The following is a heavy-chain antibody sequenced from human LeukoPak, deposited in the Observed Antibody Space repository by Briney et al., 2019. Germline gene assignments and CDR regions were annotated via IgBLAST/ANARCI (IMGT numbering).Heavy chain of an antibody. J-gene: IGHJ5*02. D-gene: IGHD6-19*01. CDR2: IYSGGRT. Sequence: SETLSLTCTVSGGSITSGNNYWNWIRQSPGKGLEWIRFIYSGGRTNYNPFLRSRVVISADTSKNQISLRVDSMTAADTAVYYCVKAPTVAGSYGWFDPWGQGTLVTVSS. CDR1: GGSITSGNNY. V-gene: IGHV4-30-4*08. CDR3: VKAPTVAGSYGWFDP.